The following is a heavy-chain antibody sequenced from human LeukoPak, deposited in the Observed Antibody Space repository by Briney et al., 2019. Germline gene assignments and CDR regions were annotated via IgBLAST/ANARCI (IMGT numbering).Heavy chain of an antibody. CDR2: ISSSGSTI. D-gene: IGHD3-3*01. V-gene: IGHV3-11*01. CDR1: GFTFSDYY. CDR3: ARRLSLRFDAFAV. Sequence: GGSLRLSCAASGFTFSDYYMSWIRQAPGKGLEWVSYISSSGSTIYYADSVKGRFTISRDTSKNILFLQMNSLRVEDTALYYCARRLSLRFDAFAVWGPGTVVTVSS. J-gene: IGHJ3*01.